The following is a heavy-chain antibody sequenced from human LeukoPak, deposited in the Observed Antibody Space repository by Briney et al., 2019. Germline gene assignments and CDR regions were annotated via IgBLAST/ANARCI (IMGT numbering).Heavy chain of an antibody. V-gene: IGHV1-46*01. CDR3: ARDQAGNYNSLDV. CDR1: GYTFTSYD. J-gene: IGHJ6*03. Sequence: ASVKVSCKASGYTFTSYDINWVRQATGQGLEWMGIINPSGGSTSYAQKFQGRVTMTRDTSTSTVYMELSSLRSEDTAVYSCARDQAGNYNSLDVWGKGTPVTVSS. D-gene: IGHD3-10*01. CDR2: INPSGGST.